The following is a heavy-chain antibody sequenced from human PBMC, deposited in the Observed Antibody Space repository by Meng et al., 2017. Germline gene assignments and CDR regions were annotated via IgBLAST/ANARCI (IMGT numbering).Heavy chain of an antibody. V-gene: IGHV3-30*18. CDR2: ISYDGNDK. D-gene: IGHD5-24*01. CDR3: AKDLGGDGYSPPGDY. J-gene: IGHJ4*02. Sequence: QVQLLESGGGVVQPGRSLRIACAASGFTFSSYGMHRVRQAPGKGLEWVAIISYDGNDKYYADSVKGRFTISRDNCKDTLYLQMNSLRADDTAVYYCAKDLGGDGYSPPGDYWGQGTLVTVSS. CDR1: GFTFSSYG.